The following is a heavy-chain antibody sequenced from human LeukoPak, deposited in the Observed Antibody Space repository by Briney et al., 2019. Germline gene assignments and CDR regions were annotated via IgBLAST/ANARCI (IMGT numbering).Heavy chain of an antibody. Sequence: GSLRLSCAASRFTLSSYWMSWVRQAPGKGLEWVANIKQDGSEKYYVDSVRGRFTISRDNAKNSLYLQMNSLRAEDTAVYYCARAVGNSGTDYWGQGTLVTVSS. CDR1: RFTLSSYW. J-gene: IGHJ4*02. D-gene: IGHD4-23*01. CDR2: IKQDGSEK. CDR3: ARAVGNSGTDY. V-gene: IGHV3-7*04.